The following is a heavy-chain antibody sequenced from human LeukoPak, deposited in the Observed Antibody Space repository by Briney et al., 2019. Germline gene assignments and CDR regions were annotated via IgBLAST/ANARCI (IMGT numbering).Heavy chain of an antibody. J-gene: IGHJ4*02. CDR3: ATLDSYYDNSGRPLLPD. Sequence: ASVKVSCKVSGYSATELSMHWVRQAPGQGLEWVGGFNREDDAPVYAQQFQGRVTMTEDTSTDTAYMELSSLRSEDTALYYCATLDSYYDNSGRPLLPDWGQGTLVTVSS. V-gene: IGHV1-24*01. CDR2: FNREDDAP. CDR1: GYSATELS. D-gene: IGHD3-22*01.